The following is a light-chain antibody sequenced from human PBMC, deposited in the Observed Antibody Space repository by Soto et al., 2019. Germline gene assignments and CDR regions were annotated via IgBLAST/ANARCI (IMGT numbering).Light chain of an antibody. CDR2: AAS. V-gene: IGKV1-6*01. J-gene: IGKJ1*01. Sequence: QMTQSPSSLSASVGEKIIITCRASRDVGSDVSWYQQKPGQAPKLLIYAASNLYTGVPSRFSGSRSGTEFPLTISSLQPEDFASYYCLQDYGDSWTFGQGTKVEIE. CDR3: LQDYGDSWT. CDR1: RDVGSD.